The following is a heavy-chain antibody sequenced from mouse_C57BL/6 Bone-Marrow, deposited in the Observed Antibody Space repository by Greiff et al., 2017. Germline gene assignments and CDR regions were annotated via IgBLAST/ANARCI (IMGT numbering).Heavy chain of an antibody. CDR3: AMYYAYFDV. J-gene: IGHJ1*03. V-gene: IGHV5-17*01. D-gene: IGHD1-1*01. CDR1: GFTFSDYG. Sequence: EVMLVESGGGLVKPGGSLKLSCAASGFTFSDYGMHWVRQAPEKGLEWVAYISSGSSTIYYADTVKGRFTISRDNAKNTLFLQMTSLRFEDTAMYYCAMYYAYFDVWGTGTTVTVSS. CDR2: ISSGSSTI.